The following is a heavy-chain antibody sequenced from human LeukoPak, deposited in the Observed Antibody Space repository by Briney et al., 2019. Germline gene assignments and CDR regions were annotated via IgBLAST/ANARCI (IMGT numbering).Heavy chain of an antibody. CDR3: ERDYIVETGVVDFDM. V-gene: IGHV4-4*07. Sequence: KPSETLSLTCTVSGDSIGTYFWNWIRQSAGEGLEWIGHVYDGGRTNYNPSLKGRVTISVDTSRNLFSLRLSSVTAADTAVYYCERDYIVETGVVDFDMWGQGTMVTVSS. J-gene: IGHJ3*02. CDR1: GDSIGTYF. CDR2: VYDGGRT. D-gene: IGHD2-8*02.